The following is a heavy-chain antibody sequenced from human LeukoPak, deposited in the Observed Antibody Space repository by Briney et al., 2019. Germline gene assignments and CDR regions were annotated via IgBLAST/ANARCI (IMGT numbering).Heavy chain of an antibody. V-gene: IGHV4-39*01. CDR3: ARSRTGTTRFLDY. Sequence: PSETLSLTCSVSGGPISSSSYWWGWTRQSPGKGLEWIGTIYYSGNTHYSPSLKSRVTTSEDTSKNQFSLKLSSVTAADTAVYYCARSRTGTTRFLDYWGQGTLVTVSS. CDR2: IYYSGNT. D-gene: IGHD1-1*01. CDR1: GGPISSSSYW. J-gene: IGHJ4*02.